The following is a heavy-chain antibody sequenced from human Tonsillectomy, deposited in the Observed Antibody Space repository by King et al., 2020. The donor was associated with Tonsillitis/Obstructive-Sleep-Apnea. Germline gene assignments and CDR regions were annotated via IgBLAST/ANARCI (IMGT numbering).Heavy chain of an antibody. J-gene: IGHJ6*02. V-gene: IGHV4-61*03. CDR1: GGSVSSGRYF. Sequence: QLQESGPGLVKPSETLSLTCTVSGGSVSSGRYFWNWIRQTPGKGLEWIGYIFNRGSTDYNPSLKSRATISEDTSETHFSLKLRSVTAADTAVYYCARSMCGTSCFGHYSYGMDVWGQGTTVIVSS. CDR2: IFNRGST. D-gene: IGHD2-2*01. CDR3: ARSMCGTSCFGHYSYGMDV.